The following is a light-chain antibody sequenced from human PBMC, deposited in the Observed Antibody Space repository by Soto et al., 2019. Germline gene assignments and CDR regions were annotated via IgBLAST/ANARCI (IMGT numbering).Light chain of an antibody. CDR3: QHYYTYPWT. CDR1: QDISDY. V-gene: IGKV1-8*01. Sequence: AIRMTQSPSSLSASTGDRVTITCRASQDISDYLVWYQQEPGKAPKVLIHAASTLQGGVSSRFSGSRSGTDFPLTINGLPSEDFATYYRQHYYTYPWTFGQGTKVEV. CDR2: AAS. J-gene: IGKJ1*01.